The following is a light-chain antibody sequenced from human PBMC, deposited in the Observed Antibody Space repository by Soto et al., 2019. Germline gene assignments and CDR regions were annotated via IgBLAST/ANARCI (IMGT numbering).Light chain of an antibody. CDR2: GSS. V-gene: IGKV3-20*01. CDR3: QQYCTPPMYT. CDR1: QIVSTIY. J-gene: IGKJ2*01. Sequence: EIVLTQSPGTLSLSPGERATLSCRASQIVSTIYLAWYQQKPGQSPRLLINGSSSRAPGIPDSFSGSGSGTEFTLNISRLEPEDFAVYYCQQYCTPPMYTCSQGTKLDIK.